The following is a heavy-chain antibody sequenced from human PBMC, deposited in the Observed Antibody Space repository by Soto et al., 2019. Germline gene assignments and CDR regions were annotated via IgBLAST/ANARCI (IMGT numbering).Heavy chain of an antibody. J-gene: IGHJ5*02. V-gene: IGHV1-3*01. CDR2: IIAGNGNT. CDR1: GFTFTSSA. CDR3: AGGLRDFDP. D-gene: IGHD3-16*01. Sequence: ASVKVSCKASGFTFTSSAVQWVRQARGQRLEWIGWIIAGNGNTKYAQKFQGRVTITRDTSASTAYMELSSVTAADTAVYFCAGGLRDFDPWGQGTLVTVSS.